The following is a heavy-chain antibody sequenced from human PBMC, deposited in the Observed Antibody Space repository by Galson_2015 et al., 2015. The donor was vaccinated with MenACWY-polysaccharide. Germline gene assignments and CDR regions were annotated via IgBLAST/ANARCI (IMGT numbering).Heavy chain of an antibody. J-gene: IGHJ5*02. Sequence: SLRLSCAAAGFSFNIHTMHWVRQAPGKGPEWVALISSDGDDKYYADSVKGRFTISRDNHKNMVFLEMNSLRAEDTAVYYCVRDGGGGNGWYWFDLWGQGTRVTVSS. CDR2: ISSDGDDK. D-gene: IGHD6-19*01. V-gene: IGHV3-30-3*01. CDR1: GFSFNIHT. CDR3: VRDGGGGNGWYWFDL.